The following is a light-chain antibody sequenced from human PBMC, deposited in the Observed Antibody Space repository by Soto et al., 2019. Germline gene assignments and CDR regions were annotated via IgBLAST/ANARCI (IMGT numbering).Light chain of an antibody. CDR3: NSYVAGSNV. CDR2: EVS. CDR1: SSNIGAGYD. J-gene: IGLJ1*01. V-gene: IGLV1-40*01. Sequence: QSVLTQPPSVSGAPGQRVTISCTGSSSNIGAGYDVHWYQQRPGTVPKLIIYEVSKRPSGVPDRFSGSKSGSTASLTVSGLQTEDEADYYCNSYVAGSNVFGTGTKLTVL.